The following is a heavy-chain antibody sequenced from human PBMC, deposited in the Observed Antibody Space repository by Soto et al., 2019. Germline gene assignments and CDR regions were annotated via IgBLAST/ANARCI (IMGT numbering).Heavy chain of an antibody. CDR2: IIPGIGTA. V-gene: IGHV1-69*05. Sequence: SVKVSCKASGGTFSSYAISWVRQAPGQGLEWMGGIIPGIGTAKYSQKFQGRVPITTDTSPSTAYMELSSLRSEDTAVYYCARGLNVYYFDYWGQGTLVTVSS. CDR1: GGTFSSYA. CDR3: ARGLNVYYFDY. D-gene: IGHD3-16*01. J-gene: IGHJ4*02.